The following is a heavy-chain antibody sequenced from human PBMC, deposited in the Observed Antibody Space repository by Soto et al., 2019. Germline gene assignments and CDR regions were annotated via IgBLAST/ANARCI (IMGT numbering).Heavy chain of an antibody. CDR2: INPNGGST. CDR1: GYTFTTYY. V-gene: IGHV1-46*01. CDR3: ARAGYFSSGTCLHGNCDY. J-gene: IGHJ4*02. Sequence: QVQLVQSGAEVKRPGASVKVSCKASGYTFTTYYMHWVRQAPGQGLESLGIINPNGGSTTYAQKFQVRDTMTRDTAPSTVSLELSSLSSEDTAVYYGARAGYFSSGTCLHGNCDYCGQGALGT. D-gene: IGHD2-15*01.